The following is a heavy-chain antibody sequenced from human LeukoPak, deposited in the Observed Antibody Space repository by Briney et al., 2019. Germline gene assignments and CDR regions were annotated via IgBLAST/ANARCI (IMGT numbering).Heavy chain of an antibody. D-gene: IGHD1/OR15-1a*01. J-gene: IGHJ3*02. CDR2: IYYSGST. V-gene: IGHV4-59*01. Sequence: NPSETLSLTCTVSGGSISSYYWSWIRQPPGKGLEWIGYIYYSGSTNYNPSLKSRVTISVDTSKNQFSLKLSSVTAADTAVYYCARDRLNRSNNAFDIWGQGTMVTVSS. CDR3: ARDRLNRSNNAFDI. CDR1: GGSISSYY.